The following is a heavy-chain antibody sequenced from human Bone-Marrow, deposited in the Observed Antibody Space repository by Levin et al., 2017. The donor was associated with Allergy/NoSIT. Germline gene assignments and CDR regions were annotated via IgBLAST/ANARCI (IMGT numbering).Heavy chain of an antibody. J-gene: IGHJ4*02. V-gene: IGHV3-30-3*01. CDR1: GFTFSSYA. CDR2: ISYDGSNK. Sequence: GGSLRLSCAASGFTFSSYAMHWVRQAPGKGLEWVAVISYDGSNKYYADSVKGRFTISRDNSKNTLYLQMNSLRAEDTAVYYCARLGGSGYYRWDYWGQGTLVTVSS. CDR3: ARLGGSGYYRWDY. D-gene: IGHD3-22*01.